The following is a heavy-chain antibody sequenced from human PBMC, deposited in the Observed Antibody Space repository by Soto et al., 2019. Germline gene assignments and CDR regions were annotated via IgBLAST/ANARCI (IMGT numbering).Heavy chain of an antibody. V-gene: IGHV4-34*01. CDR2: INHSGST. D-gene: IGHD3-10*01. J-gene: IGHJ6*04. Sequence: QVLLQQWGAGLLKPSETLSLTCAVYGGSFSDYYWSWIRQPPGKGLEWIGEINHSGSTNYNPSLKRRVTISLDTSKNQCSLKLSSVTAADTAVYYCARSGPLYYYGSGRLDVWGKGTTVTVSS. CDR1: GGSFSDYY. CDR3: ARSGPLYYYGSGRLDV.